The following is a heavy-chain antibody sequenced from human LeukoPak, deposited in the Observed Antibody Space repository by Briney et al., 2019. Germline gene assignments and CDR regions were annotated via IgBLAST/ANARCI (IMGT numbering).Heavy chain of an antibody. V-gene: IGHV3-30*03. CDR3: VGSGSADF. D-gene: IGHD3-10*01. CDR2: ISYDGSNE. CDR1: GFTFSSYG. J-gene: IGHJ4*02. Sequence: GGSLRLSCAASGFTFSSYGMHWVRQAPGKGLEWVAVISYDGSNEYYADSVKGRFTISRDNSKNTLYLQMNSLRAEDTAVYYCVGSGSADFWGQGTLVTVSS.